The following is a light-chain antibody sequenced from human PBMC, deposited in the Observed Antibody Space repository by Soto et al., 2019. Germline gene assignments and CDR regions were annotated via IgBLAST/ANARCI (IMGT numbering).Light chain of an antibody. Sequence: EIVLTQSPGALSLSPGERATLSCRASQTIRSSSVAWYQQKPGQAPRLLMYDVSSRAPGIPERFSGSGSGTDFTLTISSLEPEDFAVYYCQQHANWPLTFGGGTKVDI. CDR1: QTIRSSS. CDR2: DVS. J-gene: IGKJ4*01. CDR3: QQHANWPLT. V-gene: IGKV3D-20*02.